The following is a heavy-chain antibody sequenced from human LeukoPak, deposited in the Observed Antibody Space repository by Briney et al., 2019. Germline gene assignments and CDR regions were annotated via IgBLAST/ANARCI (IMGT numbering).Heavy chain of an antibody. V-gene: IGHV1-46*01. Sequence: ASVKLSCKASGYTFTSYYMHWVRQAPGQGLEWMGIINPIGGITNYAHKVQGRVTITRDNSTSTLYMELSSLRSEDPAVYYCARWDYGSGRQDDYWGQGTLVTVSS. CDR3: ARWDYGSGRQDDY. CDR1: GYTFTSYY. D-gene: IGHD3-10*01. J-gene: IGHJ4*02. CDR2: INPIGGIT.